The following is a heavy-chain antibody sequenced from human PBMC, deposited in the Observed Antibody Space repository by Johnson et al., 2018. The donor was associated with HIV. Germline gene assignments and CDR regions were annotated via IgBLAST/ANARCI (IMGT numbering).Heavy chain of an antibody. CDR3: AKAMSVSSWEHRGAFDI. CDR2: ISFDGSNQ. J-gene: IGHJ3*02. Sequence: VQLVESGGGLVRPGRSLRLSCAASGFTFSSYGMHWVRQAPAKGLEWVAVISFDGSNQYYRDSVKGRFTISRDNSKNTLYLQMNSMRAEDTAVYYCAKAMSVSSWEHRGAFDIWGPGTKVTVSS. V-gene: IGHV3-30*18. D-gene: IGHD6-13*01. CDR1: GFTFSSYG.